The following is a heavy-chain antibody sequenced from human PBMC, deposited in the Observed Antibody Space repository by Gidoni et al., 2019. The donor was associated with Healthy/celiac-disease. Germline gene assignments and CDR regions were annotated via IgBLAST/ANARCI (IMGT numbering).Heavy chain of an antibody. D-gene: IGHD5-18*01. J-gene: IGHJ6*02. CDR1: GFTLSSYS. CDR3: ASNLDTAMVDYYYYYGMDV. Sequence: EVQLVESGGGLVQPGGSLRLSCAASGFTLSSYSMNWVRQAPGKGLEWVSYISSSSSTIYYADSVKGRFTISRDNAKNSLYLQMNSLRDEDTAVYYCASNLDTAMVDYYYYYGMDVWGQGTTVTVSS. V-gene: IGHV3-48*02. CDR2: ISSSSSTI.